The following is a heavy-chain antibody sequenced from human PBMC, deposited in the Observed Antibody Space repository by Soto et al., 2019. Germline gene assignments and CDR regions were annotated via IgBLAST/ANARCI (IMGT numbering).Heavy chain of an antibody. CDR3: ARVVRGFGDEDYYYYGMDV. CDR2: ISYDGSNK. J-gene: IGHJ6*02. CDR1: GFTFSSYA. D-gene: IGHD3-16*01. Sequence: GESLKISCAASGFTFSSYAMHWVRQAPGKGLEWVAVISYDGSNKYYADSVKGRFTISRDNSKNTLYLQMNSLRAEDTAVYYCARVVRGFGDEDYYYYGMDVWGQGTTVTVSS. V-gene: IGHV3-30-3*01.